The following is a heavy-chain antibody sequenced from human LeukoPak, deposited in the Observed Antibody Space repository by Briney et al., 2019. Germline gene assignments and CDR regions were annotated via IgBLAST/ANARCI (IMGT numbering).Heavy chain of an antibody. V-gene: IGHV3-30*04. J-gene: IGHJ4*02. D-gene: IGHD6-6*01. CDR1: GFTFSSYA. CDR2: ISHDGSIK. Sequence: GRSLRLSCAASGFTFSSYAMHWVRQAPGKGLEWVAVISHDGSIKHYADSVKGRFTISRDNSKNTLYVQMNSLRAEDTAVYYCASHSSSTYWGQGTLTPVSS. CDR3: ASHSSSTY.